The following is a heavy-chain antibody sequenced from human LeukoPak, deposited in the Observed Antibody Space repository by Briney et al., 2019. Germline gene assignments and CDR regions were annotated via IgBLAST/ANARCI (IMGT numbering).Heavy chain of an antibody. CDR2: INPNTGVT. D-gene: IGHD3-10*01. CDR3: ARDRNRRGAYYYGSGSTSDY. Sequence: ASVKVSCKASGYTFTGYYMHWVRQAPGQGLEWMGWINPNTGVTNYAQKFQGRVTMTRDTSISTAYMELSRLRSDDTAVYYCARDRNRRGAYYYGSGSTSDYWGQGTLVTVSS. CDR1: GYTFTGYY. V-gene: IGHV1-2*02. J-gene: IGHJ4*02.